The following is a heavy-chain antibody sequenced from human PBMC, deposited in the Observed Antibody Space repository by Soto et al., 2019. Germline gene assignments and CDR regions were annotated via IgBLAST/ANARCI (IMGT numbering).Heavy chain of an antibody. J-gene: IGHJ4*02. D-gene: IGHD1-26*01. V-gene: IGHV3-11*01. CDR1: GFIFSDYY. CDR3: ASSIVGATRFDS. CDR2: ISSSTGTI. Sequence: QVQLVESGGGLVKPGGSLRLSCAASGFIFSDYYMSWIRQAPGKGLEWLSYISSSTGTIYDADCVKGRFTISRDDAKNSLYLQMHNLRAEDTAVYYCASSIVGATRFDSWGQGTLVTVSS.